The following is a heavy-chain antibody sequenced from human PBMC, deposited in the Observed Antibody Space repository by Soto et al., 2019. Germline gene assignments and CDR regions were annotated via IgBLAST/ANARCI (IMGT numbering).Heavy chain of an antibody. CDR2: IYYSGST. V-gene: IGHV4-59*01. Sequence: SETLSLTCTVSGGSISSYYWSWIRQPPGKGLEWIGYIYYSGSTNYNPSLKSRVTISVDTSKKQLSLKLSPVTAADTAVYYCARGPHVVPAANGWWFEPWGQGTLVTVSS. J-gene: IGHJ5*02. CDR1: GGSISSYY. D-gene: IGHD2-2*01. CDR3: ARGPHVVPAANGWWFEP.